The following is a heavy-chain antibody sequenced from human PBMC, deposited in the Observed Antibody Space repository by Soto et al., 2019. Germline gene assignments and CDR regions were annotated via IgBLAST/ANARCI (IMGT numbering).Heavy chain of an antibody. D-gene: IGHD3-10*01. J-gene: IGHJ4*02. CDR3: ASSYGSGYRAFDY. V-gene: IGHV1-69*02. Sequence: QVQLVQSGAEVKRPGSSVKVSCKASGDTFTFYSINWVRQAPGLGLEWMGRINPILSMSNYAQRFQDRVTMTADKSTSTAYMELSSLRSEDTATYYCASSYGSGYRAFDYWGQGALVTVSS. CDR2: INPILSMS. CDR1: GDTFTFYS.